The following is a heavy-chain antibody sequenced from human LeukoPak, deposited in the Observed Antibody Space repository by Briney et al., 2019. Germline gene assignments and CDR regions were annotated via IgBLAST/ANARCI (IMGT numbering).Heavy chain of an antibody. CDR3: ARERATSFDY. Sequence: GGSLRLSCAASGFTFSSYAMRWVRQAPGKGLEWVAVISYDGSNKYYADSVKGRFTISRDNSKNTLYLQMNSLRAEDTAVYYCARERATSFDYWGQGTLVTVSS. CDR2: ISYDGSNK. D-gene: IGHD5-12*01. V-gene: IGHV3-30*04. J-gene: IGHJ4*02. CDR1: GFTFSSYA.